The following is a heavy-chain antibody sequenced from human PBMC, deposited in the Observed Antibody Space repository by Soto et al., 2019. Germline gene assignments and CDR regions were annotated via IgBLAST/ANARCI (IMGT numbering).Heavy chain of an antibody. CDR1: GGSISSGGYY. V-gene: IGHV4-61*08. CDR2: IYYSGST. D-gene: IGHD3-16*01. J-gene: IGHJ6*03. CDR3: ARDHYGKRRGPLDPSPLYYYYYMDV. Sequence: PSETLSLTCTVSGGSISSGGYYWSWIRQPPGKGLEWIGYIYYSGSTNYNPSLKSRVTISVDTSKNQFSLKMSSVTAADTAVYYCARDHYGKRRGPLDPSPLYYYYYMDVWGKGTTVTVSS.